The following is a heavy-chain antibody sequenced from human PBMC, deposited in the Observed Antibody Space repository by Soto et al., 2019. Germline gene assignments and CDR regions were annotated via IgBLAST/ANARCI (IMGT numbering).Heavy chain of an antibody. V-gene: IGHV1-18*01. CDR2: ITAYNGNT. CDR1: GYTFTSYG. CDR3: TTVAYGEYVSDY. J-gene: IGHJ4*02. D-gene: IGHD4-17*01. Sequence: ASVKVSCKASGYTFTSYGISWVRQAPGQGLEWMGWITAYNGNTNYAQKLQGRVTMTTDTSTSTAYMELRSLKTEDTAVYYCTTVAYGEYVSDYWGQGTLVTVSS.